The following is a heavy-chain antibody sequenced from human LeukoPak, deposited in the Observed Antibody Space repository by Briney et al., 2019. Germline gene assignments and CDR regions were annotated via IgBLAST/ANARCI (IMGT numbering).Heavy chain of an antibody. Sequence: GASVKVSCKASGYTFTSYDINWVRQATGQGLEWMGWMNPDSGNTGYAHKFQGRVTITRNTSISTAYMELSSLRSEDTAVYYCARARVPRDAFDIWGQGTMVTASS. D-gene: IGHD3-10*01. CDR1: GYTFTSYD. J-gene: IGHJ3*02. CDR2: MNPDSGNT. CDR3: ARARVPRDAFDI. V-gene: IGHV1-8*03.